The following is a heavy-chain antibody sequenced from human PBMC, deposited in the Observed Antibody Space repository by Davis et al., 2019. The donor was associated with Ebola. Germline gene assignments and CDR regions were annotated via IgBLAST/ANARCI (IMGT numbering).Heavy chain of an antibody. CDR2: INHSGST. J-gene: IGHJ3*02. D-gene: IGHD7-27*01. V-gene: IGHV4-34*01. CDR1: GGSFSGYY. Sequence: SETLSLTCAVYGGSFSGYYWSWIRQPPGKGLEWIGEINHSGSTNYNPSLKSRVTISVDTSKNQFSLKLSSVTAADTAVYYCARDLPGDRKAFDIWGQGTMVTVSS. CDR3: ARDLPGDRKAFDI.